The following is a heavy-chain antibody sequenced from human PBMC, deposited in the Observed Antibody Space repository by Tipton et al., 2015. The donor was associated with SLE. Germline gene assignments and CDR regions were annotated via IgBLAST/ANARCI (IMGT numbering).Heavy chain of an antibody. CDR3: TTDEGGYYDTNLTL. CDR2: IKGKTDGGTT. D-gene: IGHD3-22*01. V-gene: IGHV3-15*01. Sequence: QLVQSGGGVVQPGRSLRLSCAASGFTFTNAWMSWVRQAPGKGLEWVGRIKGKTDGGTTDYAAPVKGRFTISRDDSKNTLYLQMNSLKTEDTAVYYCTTDEGGYYDTNLTLWGQGTLVTVSS. J-gene: IGHJ4*02. CDR1: GFTFTNAW.